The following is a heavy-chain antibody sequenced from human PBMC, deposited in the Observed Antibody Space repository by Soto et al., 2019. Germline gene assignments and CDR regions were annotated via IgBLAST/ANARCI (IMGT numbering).Heavy chain of an antibody. D-gene: IGHD3-10*01. Sequence: QVQLVESGGGVVQPGGSLRLSCAASGFTFSNYGMHWVRQDPGKGLEWVAVISYDGSNKYYADSVKGRFTISRDNSKNRLYLQMDGLTNEATAVYYCARDLVWFGALASGYGGPGTVVTVSA. CDR2: ISYDGSNK. CDR1: GFTFSNYG. CDR3: ARDLVWFGALASGY. J-gene: IGHJ4*02. V-gene: IGHV3-30*03.